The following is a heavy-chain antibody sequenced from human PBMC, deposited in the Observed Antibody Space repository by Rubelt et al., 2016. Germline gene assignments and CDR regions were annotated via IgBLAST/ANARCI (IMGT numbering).Heavy chain of an antibody. CDR3: ARGRLGYGMDV. CDR2: INHSGST. J-gene: IGHJ6*02. D-gene: IGHD3-16*01. Sequence: QVQLQQWGAGLLKPSETLSLTCAVYGGSFSGYYWSWIRQPPGKGLEWIGEINHSGSTNYNPSLKSRVTISVDRSKNQSSRRRSSVTAADTAVYYCARGRLGYGMDVWGQGTTVTVSS. V-gene: IGHV4-34*01. CDR1: GGSFSGYY.